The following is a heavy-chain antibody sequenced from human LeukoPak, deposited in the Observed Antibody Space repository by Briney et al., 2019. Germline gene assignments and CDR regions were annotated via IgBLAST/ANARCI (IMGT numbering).Heavy chain of an antibody. CDR2: ISGSGGST. J-gene: IGHJ4*02. Sequence: GGSLRLSCAASGFTFSSYAMSWVRQAPGKGLEWVSAISGSGGSTYYADSVKGQFTISRDNSKNTLYLQMNSLRAEDTAVYYCARDRIAWFVGVAGTFDYWGQGTLVTVSS. D-gene: IGHD3-3*01. CDR1: GFTFSSYA. V-gene: IGHV3-23*01. CDR3: ARDRIAWFVGVAGTFDY.